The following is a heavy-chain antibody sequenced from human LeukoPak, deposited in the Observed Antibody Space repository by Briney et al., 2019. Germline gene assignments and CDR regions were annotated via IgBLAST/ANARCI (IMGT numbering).Heavy chain of an antibody. Sequence: SETLSLTCAVYGGSFSGYYWSWIRQPPGKGLEWIGEINHSGSTNYNPSLKSRVTISVDTSKTQFSLKLSSVTAADTAVYYCARYSMGYGSGSSDAFDIWGQGTMVTVSS. CDR3: ARYSMGYGSGSSDAFDI. V-gene: IGHV4-34*01. D-gene: IGHD3-10*01. J-gene: IGHJ3*02. CDR2: INHSGST. CDR1: GGSFSGYY.